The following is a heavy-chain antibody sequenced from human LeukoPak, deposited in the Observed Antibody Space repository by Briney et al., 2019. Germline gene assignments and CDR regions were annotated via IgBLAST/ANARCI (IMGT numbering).Heavy chain of an antibody. CDR3: AKDLSTVTTYWIFDY. J-gene: IGHJ4*02. CDR2: IRGSGETT. Sequence: GSLRLSCVASGFPFSAYAMSWVRQAPGKGLEWVSGIRGSGETTYYADSVKGRFTISRDNSKNTLYLQMNSLRAEDTAVYYCAKDLSTVTTYWIFDYWGQGTLVTVSS. CDR1: GFPFSAYA. D-gene: IGHD4-17*01. V-gene: IGHV3-23*01.